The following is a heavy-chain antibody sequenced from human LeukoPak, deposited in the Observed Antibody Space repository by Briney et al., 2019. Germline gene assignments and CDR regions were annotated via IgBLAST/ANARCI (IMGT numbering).Heavy chain of an antibody. J-gene: IGHJ4*02. CDR2: TSNNGNT. Sequence: SETLSLTCTVSGASLSSRYYDYWGWIRQPPGKGLEWIGSTSNNGNTYYEPSLRSRVTISLDTSKNQFSLKLSSVTAADTAVYYCARAPRIAARQYFDYWGQGTLVTVSS. D-gene: IGHD6-6*01. CDR1: GASLSSRYYDY. V-gene: IGHV4-39*07. CDR3: ARAPRIAARQYFDY.